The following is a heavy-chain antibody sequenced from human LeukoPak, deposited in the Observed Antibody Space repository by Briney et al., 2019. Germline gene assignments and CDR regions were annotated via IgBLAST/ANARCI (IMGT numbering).Heavy chain of an antibody. CDR2: ISYDGSSK. V-gene: IGHV3-30-3*01. D-gene: IGHD6-13*01. CDR1: GFTFSSYP. J-gene: IGHJ4*02. Sequence: GRSLRLSCAASGFTFSSYPMHWVRQAPGKGLEWLAFISYDGSSKYYADSVKGRFTISRDNSKNTLYLQMNSLRVEDTAVYYCARDRCGYSSTCPFDYWGQGTLVTASS. CDR3: ARDRCGYSSTCPFDY.